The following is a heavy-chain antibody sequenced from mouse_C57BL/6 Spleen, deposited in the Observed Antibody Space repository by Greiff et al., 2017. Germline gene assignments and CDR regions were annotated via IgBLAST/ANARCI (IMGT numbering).Heavy chain of an antibody. CDR2: IDPENGDT. V-gene: IGHV14-4*01. CDR3: TAYGSSYRDY. J-gene: IGHJ2*01. CDR1: GFNIKDDY. D-gene: IGHD1-1*01. Sequence: VQLKESGAELVRPGASVKLSCTASGFNIKDDYMHWVKQRPEQGLEWIGWIDPENGDTEYASKFQGKATITADTSSNTAYLQLSSLTSEDTAVYYCTAYGSSYRDYWGQGTTLTVSS.